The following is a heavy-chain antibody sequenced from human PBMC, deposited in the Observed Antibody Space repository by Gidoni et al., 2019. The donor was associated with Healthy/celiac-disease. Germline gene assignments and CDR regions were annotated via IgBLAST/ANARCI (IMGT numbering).Heavy chain of an antibody. J-gene: IGHJ5*02. CDR3: ARERGYDFWSGYNWFDP. V-gene: IGHV3-66*02. Sequence: EVQLVESGGGLVQPGGSLRLSCAASGFTVSSNYMSWVRQAPGKGLEWVSVIYSGGSTYYADSVKGRFTISRDNSKNTLYLQMNSLRAEDTAVYYCARERGYDFWSGYNWFDPWGQGTLVTVSS. CDR2: IYSGGST. D-gene: IGHD3-3*01. CDR1: GFTVSSNY.